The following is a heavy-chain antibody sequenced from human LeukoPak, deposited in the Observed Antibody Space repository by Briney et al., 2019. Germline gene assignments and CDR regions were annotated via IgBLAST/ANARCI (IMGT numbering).Heavy chain of an antibody. D-gene: IGHD2-15*01. V-gene: IGHV4-59*01. CDR2: IYNSGST. CDR3: ARADCSGGSCYAFDI. J-gene: IGHJ3*02. CDR1: GGSISTYY. Sequence: SETLSLTCTVSGGSISTYYWSWIRQPPGKGLEWIGYIYNSGSTNYNPSLKSRVTISVDTSKNQISLKLSSVTAADTAVYYCARADCSGGSCYAFDIWGQGTMVTVSS.